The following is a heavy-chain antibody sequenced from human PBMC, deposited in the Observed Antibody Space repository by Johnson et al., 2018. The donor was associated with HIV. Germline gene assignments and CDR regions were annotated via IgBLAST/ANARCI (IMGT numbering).Heavy chain of an antibody. CDR2: IHNDGRRP. D-gene: IGHD4/OR15-4a*01. Sequence: VQLVESGGGLIQPGGSLTLSCEGSEFTFSYYWMHWVRQAPGKGPVWVSHIHNDGRRPTYADSVKGRFTISRDNAKNRVYLQMDNLRVEDTAVYYCARVLGTSDAFDIWGQGTMVTVSS. CDR3: ARVLGTSDAFDI. V-gene: IGHV3-74*02. CDR1: EFTFSYYW. J-gene: IGHJ3*02.